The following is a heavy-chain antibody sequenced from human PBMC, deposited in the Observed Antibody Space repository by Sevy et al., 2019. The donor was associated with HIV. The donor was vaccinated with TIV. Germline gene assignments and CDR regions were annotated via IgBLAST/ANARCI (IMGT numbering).Heavy chain of an antibody. Sequence: GGSLRLSCAASGFTFSSYAMSWVRQAQGKGLEWVSAISGSGGSTYYADSVKGRFTISRDNSKNTLYLQMNSLRAEDTAVYYCAKRPNYYGSGSAFDYWGQGTLVTVSS. CDR3: AKRPNYYGSGSAFDY. D-gene: IGHD3-10*01. CDR1: GFTFSSYA. J-gene: IGHJ4*02. V-gene: IGHV3-23*01. CDR2: ISGSGGST.